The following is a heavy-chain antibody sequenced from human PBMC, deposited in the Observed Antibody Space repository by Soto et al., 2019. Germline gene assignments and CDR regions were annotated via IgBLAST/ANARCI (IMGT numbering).Heavy chain of an antibody. V-gene: IGHV5-51*03. CDR1: GYSFTTYW. CDR3: AYLSWDNGIPTAGPGWFFQN. J-gene: IGHJ1*01. Sequence: EVQLVQSGAEVKKPGESLKISCKASGYSFTTYWIGWVRQMPGKGLEWMGIICPGDSDTRYNPSFRGQVTISADKSTSTTYLQWGSLKASDTAIFYCAYLSWDNGIPTAGPGWFFQNWGQGTLVTVSS. D-gene: IGHD6-13*01. CDR2: ICPGDSDT.